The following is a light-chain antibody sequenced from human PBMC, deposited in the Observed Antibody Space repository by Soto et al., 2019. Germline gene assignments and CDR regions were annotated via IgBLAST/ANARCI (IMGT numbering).Light chain of an antibody. CDR3: AAWDDSLNGYL. CDR2: SNN. Sequence: QSVLTQPPSASGTPGQRVTISCSGSSSNIGSNTVNWYQQLPGTAPKLLIYSNNQRPSGVPDRFSGSKSGTSASLAISGLQSEDEDDYYCAAWDDSLNGYLFGTGTKSTVL. CDR1: SSNIGSNT. J-gene: IGLJ1*01. V-gene: IGLV1-44*01.